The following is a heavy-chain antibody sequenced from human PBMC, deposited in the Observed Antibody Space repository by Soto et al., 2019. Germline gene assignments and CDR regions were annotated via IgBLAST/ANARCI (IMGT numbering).Heavy chain of an antibody. V-gene: IGHV1-69*04. J-gene: IGHJ5*02. D-gene: IGHD2-2*01. CDR3: ARDQSGCSSTSCLNWFDP. Sequence: ASVKVSCKASGGTFSSYTISWVRQAPGQGLEWMGRIIPILGIANYAQKFQGRVTITADKSTSTAYMELSSLRSEDTAVYYCARDQSGCSSTSCLNWFDPWGQGTLVTVSS. CDR2: IIPILGIA. CDR1: GGTFSSYT.